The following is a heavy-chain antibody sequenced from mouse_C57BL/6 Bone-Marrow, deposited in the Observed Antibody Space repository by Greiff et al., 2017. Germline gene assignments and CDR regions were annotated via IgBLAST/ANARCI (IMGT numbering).Heavy chain of an antibody. Sequence: EVQLQQSGAELVRPGASVKLSCTASGFNIKDDYIHWVKQRPEQGLEWIGWIDPEIGDTEYASKFQGKATITSDTSSNTAYLQLSSLTSEDTAVYYCSSFDGNYFNFWGQGTPLTVAS. CDR1: GFNIKDDY. V-gene: IGHV14-4*01. CDR2: IDPEIGDT. CDR3: SSFDGNYFNF. D-gene: IGHD2-3*01. J-gene: IGHJ2*01.